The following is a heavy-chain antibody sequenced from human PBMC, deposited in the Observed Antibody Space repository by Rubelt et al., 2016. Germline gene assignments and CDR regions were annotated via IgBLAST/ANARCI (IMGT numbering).Heavy chain of an antibody. J-gene: IGHJ6*02. CDR1: GYSFTTYY. CDR2: INPSSGST. Sequence: GASVKISCKASGYSFTTYYMHWVRQAPGQGLEWMGIINPSSGSTTYAQKFQDRVTMTRDTSTSTVYMEVSSLKSEDTAVYYCARAKSTSRGMDVWGQGTTVTVSS. CDR3: ARAKSTSRGMDV. V-gene: IGHV1-46*01.